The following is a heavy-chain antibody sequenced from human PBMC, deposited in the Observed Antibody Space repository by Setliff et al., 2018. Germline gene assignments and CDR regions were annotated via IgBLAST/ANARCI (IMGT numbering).Heavy chain of an antibody. CDR1: GFTFSSYT. V-gene: IGHV3-48*01. J-gene: IGHJ6*03. D-gene: IGHD5-18*01. CDR2: ISSSSSTK. CDR3: ARNGDVDTGFLGYYYYYYMDV. Sequence: HPGGSLRLSCAASGFTFSSYTMNWVRQAPGKGLEWVSYISSSSSTKYYAGSVKGRFTISRDNAKNSLYLQMNSLRAEDTAVYYCARNGDVDTGFLGYYYYYYMDVWGKGTTVTVSS.